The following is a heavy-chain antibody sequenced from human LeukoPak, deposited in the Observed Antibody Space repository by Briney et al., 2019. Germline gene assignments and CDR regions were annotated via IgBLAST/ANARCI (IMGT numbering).Heavy chain of an antibody. CDR1: GFTFDDYA. J-gene: IGHJ4*02. Sequence: GGSLRLSCAASGFTFDDYAIHWVRQAPGKGLEWVSLISGDGGSTYYADSVKGRFTISRDNSKNSLYLQMNSLSTEDTALYYCAKGGSGWSYYFDFWGQGTLVTVSS. D-gene: IGHD6-19*01. CDR2: ISGDGGST. V-gene: IGHV3-43*02. CDR3: AKGGSGWSYYFDF.